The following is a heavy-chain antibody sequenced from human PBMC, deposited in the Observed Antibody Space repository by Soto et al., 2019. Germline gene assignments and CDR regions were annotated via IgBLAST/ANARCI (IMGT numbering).Heavy chain of an antibody. CDR1: GSTFSNYG. CDR3: ARVVPGAEAWFGP. J-gene: IGHJ5*02. CDR2: ISLYSDGT. V-gene: IGHV1-18*01. Sequence: GASVNVSCKTSGSTFSNYGITWVRQAPGQPLEWLGWISLYSDGTSYAQKFRGRVSMTTDTSTTTAYMELRSLRSDDTAVYYCARVVPGAEAWFGPWGQGTLVTVSS.